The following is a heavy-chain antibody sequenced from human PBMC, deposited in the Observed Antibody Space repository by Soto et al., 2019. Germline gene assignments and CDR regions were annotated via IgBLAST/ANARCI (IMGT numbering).Heavy chain of an antibody. V-gene: IGHV1-18*01. J-gene: IGHJ3*02. CDR2: ISAYNGNT. CDR1: GYTFTSYG. Sequence: ASVKVSCKASGYTFTSYGISWVRQAPGQGLEWMGWISAYNGNTNYAQKLQGRVTMTTDTSTSTAYMELRSLRSDDTAVYYCARHLDCSSTSCDDAFDIWGQGTMVTVSS. CDR3: ARHLDCSSTSCDDAFDI. D-gene: IGHD2-2*01.